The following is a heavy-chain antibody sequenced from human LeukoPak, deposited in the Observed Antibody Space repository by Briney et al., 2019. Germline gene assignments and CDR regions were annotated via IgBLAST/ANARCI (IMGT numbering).Heavy chain of an antibody. J-gene: IGHJ4*02. Sequence: ASVKVSCKASGYTFTSYGISWVRQAPGQGLGWMGWISAYNGNTNYAQKLQGRVTMTTDTSTSTAYMELRSLRSDDTGVYSCAGMDNSGSYFAYWGQGTLVTVSS. V-gene: IGHV1-18*01. CDR2: ISAYNGNT. CDR1: GYTFTSYG. D-gene: IGHD1-26*01. CDR3: AGMDNSGSYFAY.